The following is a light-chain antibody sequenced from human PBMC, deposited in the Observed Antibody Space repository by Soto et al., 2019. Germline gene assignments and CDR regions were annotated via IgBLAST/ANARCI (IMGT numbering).Light chain of an antibody. Sequence: EIVLTQSPATLSLSPGERATLSCRASQSVSSYLAWYQQKPGQAPRLLIYDASNRATGIPARFSGGGSGTEFTLTISSLELEDFAVYYCQQRFNWPRFTFGQGTKLEIK. CDR1: QSVSSY. J-gene: IGKJ2*01. CDR3: QQRFNWPRFT. CDR2: DAS. V-gene: IGKV3-11*01.